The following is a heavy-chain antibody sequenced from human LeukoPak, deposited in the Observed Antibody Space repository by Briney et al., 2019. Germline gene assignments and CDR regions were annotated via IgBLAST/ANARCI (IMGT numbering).Heavy chain of an antibody. D-gene: IGHD1-26*01. V-gene: IGHV4-39*02. CDR1: GGSISSSSYY. CDR2: IYYSGSI. Sequence: PSETLSLTCTVSGGSISSSSYYWGWIRQPPGKGLEWIGSIYYSGSIYYNPSLKSRVTISVDTSKNHFSLKLSSVNDADTAVYYCARGGDSESYGYWGQGTLVTVSS. CDR3: ARGGDSESYGY. J-gene: IGHJ4*02.